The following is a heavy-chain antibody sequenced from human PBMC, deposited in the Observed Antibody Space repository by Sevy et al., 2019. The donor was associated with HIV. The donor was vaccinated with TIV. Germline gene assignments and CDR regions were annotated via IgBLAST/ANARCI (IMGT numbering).Heavy chain of an antibody. D-gene: IGHD2-2*01. CDR2: IKSKIDGGTI. CDR1: GFTFSNVW. Sequence: GGSLRLSCAASGFTFSNVWMSWVRQAPGKGLEWVGRIKSKIDGGTIDYAAPVKVRFTISRDDSKNTLYLQMNSLKSEVTAVYYCTTEAVDCSTTTCSLAMDVWGQGTTVTFSS. V-gene: IGHV3-15*01. J-gene: IGHJ6*02. CDR3: TTEAVDCSTTTCSLAMDV.